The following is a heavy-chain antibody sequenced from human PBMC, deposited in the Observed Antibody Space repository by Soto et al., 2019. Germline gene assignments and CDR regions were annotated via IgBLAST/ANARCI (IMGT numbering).Heavy chain of an antibody. CDR3: ARGPKSGAARKVRWFDP. CDR2: ISYDGSNK. D-gene: IGHD6-6*01. Sequence: PGGSLRLSCAASGFTFISYAMHWVRQAPGKGLEWVAVISYDGSNKYYADSVKGRFTISRDNSKNTLYLQMNSLRAEDTAVYYCARGPKSGAARKVRWFDPWGQGTLVTVSS. CDR1: GFTFISYA. V-gene: IGHV3-30-3*01. J-gene: IGHJ5*02.